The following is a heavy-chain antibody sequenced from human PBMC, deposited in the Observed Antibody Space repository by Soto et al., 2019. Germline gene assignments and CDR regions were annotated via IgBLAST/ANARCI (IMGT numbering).Heavy chain of an antibody. J-gene: IGHJ4*02. V-gene: IGHV4-59*08. CDR2: IYYSGST. CDR1: GGSISSYY. Sequence: LLPMSVTYSVAGGSISSYYWSWIRQPPGKGLEWIGYIYYSGSTNYNPSLKSRVTISVDTSKNQFSLKLSSVTAADTAVYYCARHPTVTEYYFDYWGQGTLVTVSS. D-gene: IGHD4-17*01. CDR3: ARHPTVTEYYFDY.